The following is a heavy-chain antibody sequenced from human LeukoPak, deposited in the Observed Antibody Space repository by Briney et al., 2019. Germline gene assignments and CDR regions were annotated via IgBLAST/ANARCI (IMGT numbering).Heavy chain of an antibody. V-gene: IGHV3-48*01. J-gene: IGHJ4*02. D-gene: IGHD3-22*01. CDR1: GFTLSSYT. CDR2: ISASSSTI. Sequence: GRPLRLSCAASGFTLSSYTMNWVRQAPGKGLEWISYISASSSTIYYADSVKGRFTVSRDNAKHSLFLQMDSLRAEDTAVYYCVRDRVRADYYDSSGYCFDYWGLGTLVTVSS. CDR3: VRDRVRADYYDSSGYCFDY.